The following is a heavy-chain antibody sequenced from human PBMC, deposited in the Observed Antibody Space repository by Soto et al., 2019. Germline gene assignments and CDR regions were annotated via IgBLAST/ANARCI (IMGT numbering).Heavy chain of an antibody. CDR2: IYYSGST. Sequence: LSLTCTVSGGSISSYYWSWIRQPPGKGLEWIGYIYYSGSTNYNPSLKSRVTISVDKSKNQFSLKLSSVTAADTAVYYCAREGLYCGGECYHFDIWGQGKMVTV. CDR1: GGSISSYY. J-gene: IGHJ3*02. CDR3: AREGLYCGGECYHFDI. V-gene: IGHV4-59*01. D-gene: IGHD2-21*01.